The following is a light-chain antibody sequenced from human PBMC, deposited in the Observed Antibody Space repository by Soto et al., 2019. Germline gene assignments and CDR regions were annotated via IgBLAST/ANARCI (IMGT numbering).Light chain of an antibody. V-gene: IGKV1-5*01. CDR2: DVS. Sequence: DIQMTQSPSTLSASVGDRVTITCRASQSIGDSLAWYQQKPGKAPYLLISDVSSLERGVPSRFSGSGSGTEFTLTISSMQPDDFATYYCQQSYSTPYTFGQGTKVDI. CDR1: QSIGDS. CDR3: QQSYSTPYT. J-gene: IGKJ2*01.